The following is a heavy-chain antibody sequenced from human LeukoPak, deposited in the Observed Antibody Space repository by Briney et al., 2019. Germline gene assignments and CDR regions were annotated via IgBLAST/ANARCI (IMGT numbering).Heavy chain of an antibody. CDR1: GYTFTDYG. D-gene: IGHD3-16*01. CDR3: ARVDHRLGEGFDY. V-gene: IGHV1-18*01. J-gene: IGHJ4*02. CDR2: ISTYNGDT. Sequence: ASVKVSCKASGYTFTDYGISWVRQAPGQGLEWMGWISTYNGDTNYAQKFQARVTMTTDTSTSTAYMELRSLRSDDTAVYYCARVDHRLGEGFDYWGQGTLVTVSS.